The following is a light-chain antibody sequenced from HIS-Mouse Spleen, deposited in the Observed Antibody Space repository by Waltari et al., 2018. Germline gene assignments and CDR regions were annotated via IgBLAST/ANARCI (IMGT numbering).Light chain of an antibody. CDR2: EDS. V-gene: IGLV3-10*01. Sequence: SYELTQPPSVSVSPGQTARITCSGDALPKKYAYWYQQQSGQAPVLVIYEDSKRHSGLPERFSGSSSGTMATLTISGAQVEDEADYYCYSTDSSGNHRVFGGGTKLTVL. J-gene: IGLJ2*01. CDR3: YSTDSSGNHRV. CDR1: ALPKKY.